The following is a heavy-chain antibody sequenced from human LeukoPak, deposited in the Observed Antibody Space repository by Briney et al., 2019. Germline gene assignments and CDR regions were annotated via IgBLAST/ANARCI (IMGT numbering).Heavy chain of an antibody. Sequence: SETLSLTCAVYGGSFSGYYWSWIRQPPGKGLEWIGEINHSGSTNYNPSLKSRVTISVDTSRNQFSLKLSSVTAADTAVYYCARVVANYYGSGRSKNPWSSTHINWFDPWGQGTLVTVSS. V-gene: IGHV4-34*01. J-gene: IGHJ5*02. CDR1: GGSFSGYY. CDR3: ARVVANYYGSGRSKNPWSSTHINWFDP. CDR2: INHSGST. D-gene: IGHD3-10*01.